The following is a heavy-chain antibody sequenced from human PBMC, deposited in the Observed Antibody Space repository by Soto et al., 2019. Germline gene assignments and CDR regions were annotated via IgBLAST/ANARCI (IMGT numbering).Heavy chain of an antibody. CDR1: GFTFSDYA. J-gene: IGHJ6*03. Sequence: LSCTASGFTFSDYAMSWVRQAPGKGLEWVSGIRGSGGGTYYAGSVKGRFTISRDNSKNTLYLQLNSLRAEDTAVYYCAKALGYCSGTSCYGYNYYMEFWGKGTTVTVSS. CDR3: AKALGYCSGTSCYGYNYYMEF. V-gene: IGHV3-23*01. D-gene: IGHD2-2*01. CDR2: IRGSGGGT.